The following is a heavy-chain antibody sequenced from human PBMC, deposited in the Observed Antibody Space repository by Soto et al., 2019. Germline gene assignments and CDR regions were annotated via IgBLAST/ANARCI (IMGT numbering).Heavy chain of an antibody. V-gene: IGHV3-11*05. CDR3: ARGAALIDY. J-gene: IGHJ4*02. Sequence: QVQLVESRGGLVKPGGSLRLSCAASGFTFSDFYMSWVRQAPGKGLEWISYIVTSRSYTNSDYADSVKGRFTISRDNAKNSLYLQMNSLRVEDTAVYYCARGAALIDYWGQGTLVTVSA. D-gene: IGHD3-10*01. CDR1: GFTFSDFY. CDR2: IVTSRSYT.